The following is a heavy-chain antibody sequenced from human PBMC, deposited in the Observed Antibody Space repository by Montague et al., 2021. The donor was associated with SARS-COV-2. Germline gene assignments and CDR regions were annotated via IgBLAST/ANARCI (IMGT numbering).Heavy chain of an antibody. Sequence: SETLSLTCTVSGGSVSSGSYYWSWIRQPPGKGLEWIGYIYYSGSTNYNPSLKSRVTISVDTSKNQFSLKLSSVTAADTAVYYCASPKEGSGYYRPFDYWGQGILVTASS. V-gene: IGHV4-61*01. CDR2: IYYSGST. D-gene: IGHD3-22*01. CDR3: ASPKEGSGYYRPFDY. J-gene: IGHJ4*02. CDR1: GGSVSSGSYY.